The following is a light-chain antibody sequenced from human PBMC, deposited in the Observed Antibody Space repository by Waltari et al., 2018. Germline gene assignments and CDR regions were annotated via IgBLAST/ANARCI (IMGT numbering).Light chain of an antibody. Sequence: EVVLTQSPATLSLSPGERATLSCSASQSINNNLAWSQHKPGQTPRLLMFDASKRATGIPARFGGSGSGTDFTLTISSLEPEDFAVYYCQQRSSWPLYTFGPGTKLEIK. CDR3: QQRSSWPLYT. CDR2: DAS. CDR1: QSINNN. J-gene: IGKJ2*01. V-gene: IGKV3-11*01.